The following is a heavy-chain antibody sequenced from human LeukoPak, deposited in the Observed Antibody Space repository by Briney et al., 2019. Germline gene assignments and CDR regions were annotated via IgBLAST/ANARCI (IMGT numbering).Heavy chain of an antibody. D-gene: IGHD3-3*01. CDR1: GGSISSSSYY. V-gene: IGHV4-39*01. CDR2: IYYSGST. J-gene: IGHJ5*02. CDR3: ARRSLRVLRFLEWPQGFDP. Sequence: SETLSLTCTVSGGSISSSSYYWGWIRQPPGKGLKWIGSIYYSGSTYYNPSLKSRVTISVDTSKNQFSLKLSSVTAADTAVYYCARRSLRVLRFLEWPQGFDPWGQGTLVTVSS.